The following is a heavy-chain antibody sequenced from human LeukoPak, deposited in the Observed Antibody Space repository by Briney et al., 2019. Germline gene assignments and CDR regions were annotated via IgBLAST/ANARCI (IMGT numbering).Heavy chain of an antibody. J-gene: IGHJ6*02. Sequence: GGSLRLSCAASGFTLSSYRMNWVRQAPGKGLEWVSSISSSSSYIYYADSVKGRFTISRANAKNSLYLQMNSLRAEDTAVYYCARASREIQLWFSGMDVWGQGTTVTVSS. CDR2: ISSSSSYI. CDR1: GFTLSSYR. V-gene: IGHV3-21*01. CDR3: ARASREIQLWFSGMDV. D-gene: IGHD5-18*01.